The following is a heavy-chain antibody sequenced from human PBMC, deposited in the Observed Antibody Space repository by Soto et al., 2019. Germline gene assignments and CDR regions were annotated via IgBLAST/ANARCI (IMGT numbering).Heavy chain of an antibody. CDR3: ASRSSGWYFDY. J-gene: IGHJ4*02. D-gene: IGHD6-19*01. V-gene: IGHV3-23*01. CDR1: GFTFSSYA. Sequence: EVQLLESGGGLVQPGGSLRLSCAASGFTFSSYAMNWVRQAPGKGLEWVPGISCRGDSTYYADSVKGRFTISRDNSKNTLYLQMNSLRAEGTAVYYCASRSSGWYFDYWGQGTLITVSS. CDR2: ISCRGDST.